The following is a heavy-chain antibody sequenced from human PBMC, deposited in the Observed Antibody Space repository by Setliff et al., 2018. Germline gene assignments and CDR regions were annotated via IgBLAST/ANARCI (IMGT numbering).Heavy chain of an antibody. Sequence: PGESLKISCQVSGYSFSTKWIVWVRQMPGKGLEWMAMIYPGDSDVRKSPSFPGQVTLSADKSTNTAYLQWSSLEASDTAICYCERLGLAVAGSYDALDVWGQGTVVTVSS. V-gene: IGHV5-51*01. D-gene: IGHD6-19*01. CDR3: ERLGLAVAGSYDALDV. CDR2: IYPGDSDV. J-gene: IGHJ3*01. CDR1: GYSFSTKW.